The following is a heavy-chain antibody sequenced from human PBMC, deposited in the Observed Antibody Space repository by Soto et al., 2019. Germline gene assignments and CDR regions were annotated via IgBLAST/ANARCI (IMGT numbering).Heavy chain of an antibody. V-gene: IGHV3-64D*08. J-gene: IGHJ4*02. CDR2: ISSNGGST. CDR1: GFTFSSYA. D-gene: IGHD5-18*01. Sequence: GGSLRLSCSASGFTFSSYAMHWVRQAPGKGLEYVSAISSNGGSTYYADSVKGRFTISRDNSKNTLYLQMSSLRAEDTAVYYCVKARDTAMDIFDYWGQGTLVTVSS. CDR3: VKARDTAMDIFDY.